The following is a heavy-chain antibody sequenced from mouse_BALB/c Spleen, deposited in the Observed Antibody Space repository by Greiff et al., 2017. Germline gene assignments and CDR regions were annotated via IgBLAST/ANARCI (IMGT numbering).Heavy chain of an antibody. Sequence: EVQLVESGAELVKPGASVKLSCTASGFNIKDTYMHWVKQRPEQGLEWIGRIDPANGNTKYDPKFQGKATITADTSSNTAYLQLSSLTSEDTAVYYCARSDYDYFDYWGQGTTLTVSS. V-gene: IGHV14-3*02. CDR3: ARSDYDYFDY. J-gene: IGHJ2*01. CDR2: IDPANGNT. D-gene: IGHD1-1*02. CDR1: GFNIKDTY.